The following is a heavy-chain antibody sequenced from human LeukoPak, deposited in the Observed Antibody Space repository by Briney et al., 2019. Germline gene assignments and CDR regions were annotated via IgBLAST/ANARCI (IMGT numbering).Heavy chain of an antibody. J-gene: IGHJ1*01. D-gene: IGHD3-10*01. CDR1: GFTFSSYA. CDR2: ISGSGGST. CDR3: AKDASGSSSSTKYFQH. V-gene: IGHV3-23*01. Sequence: GGSLRLSCAASGFTFSSYAMRWVRQAPGKGLEWVSAISGSGGSTYYADSVKGRFTISRDNSKNTLYLQMNSLRAEDTAVYYCAKDASGSSSSTKYFQHWGQGTLVTVSS.